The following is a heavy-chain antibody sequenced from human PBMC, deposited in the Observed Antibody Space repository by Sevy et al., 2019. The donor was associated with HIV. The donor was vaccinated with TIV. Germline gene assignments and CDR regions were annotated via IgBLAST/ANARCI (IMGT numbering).Heavy chain of an antibody. J-gene: IGHJ4*02. CDR2: IRRNSHEPYGGTT. V-gene: IGHV3-49*03. D-gene: IGHD2-15*01. Sequence: GGSLRLSCTSSGFTFGDYAMSWFRQAPGKGLEWVAFIRRNSHEPYGGTTEYAASVKGRFTISRNDSKDIAYLQMNSLKTEDTAVYYCTRALATAATPEYYFDYWGQGILVTVSS. CDR3: TRALATAATPEYYFDY. CDR1: GFTFGDYA.